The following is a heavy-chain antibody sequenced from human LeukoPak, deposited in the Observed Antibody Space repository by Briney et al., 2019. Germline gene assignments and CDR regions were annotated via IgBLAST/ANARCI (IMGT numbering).Heavy chain of an antibody. CDR1: GYTFTSYD. J-gene: IGHJ4*02. D-gene: IGHD6-13*01. CDR3: ARDRGPPNIAAAPFGY. V-gene: IGHV1-8*01. CDR2: MNPNSGNT. Sequence: ASVKVSCKASGYTFTSYDINWLRQATGQGLEWMGWMNPNSGNTGYAQKFQGRVTITRNTSISTAYMELSSLRSEDTAVYYCARDRGPPNIAAAPFGYWGQGTLVTVSS.